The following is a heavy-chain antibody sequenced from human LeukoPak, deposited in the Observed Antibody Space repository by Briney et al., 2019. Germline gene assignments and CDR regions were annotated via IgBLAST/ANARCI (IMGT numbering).Heavy chain of an antibody. D-gene: IGHD6-13*01. J-gene: IGHJ4*02. CDR3: ARQRGSSWYTGYFDY. CDR1: GYSFTSYW. V-gene: IGHV5-51*01. Sequence: GESLKISCKGSGYSFTSYWIGWVRQMPGKGLEWRGIIYPGDSDTRYSPSFQGQVTNSADKSISTAYLQWSSLKASDTAMYYCARQRGSSWYTGYFDYWGQGTLVTVSS. CDR2: IYPGDSDT.